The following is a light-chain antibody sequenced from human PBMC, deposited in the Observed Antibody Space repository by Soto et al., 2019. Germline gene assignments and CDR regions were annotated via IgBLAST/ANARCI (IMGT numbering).Light chain of an antibody. CDR3: QKYSSVPV. V-gene: IGKV1-27*01. CDR2: AAS. Sequence: DIQMTQSPTSLSASVGDRVTITCRASQGIRNFVAWYQQKPGKAPKLLIYAASTLQSGVPSRFSGSGSGTDFTLTINSLQPEDVATYSCQKYSSVPVFGPGTXVXXK. CDR1: QGIRNF. J-gene: IGKJ3*01.